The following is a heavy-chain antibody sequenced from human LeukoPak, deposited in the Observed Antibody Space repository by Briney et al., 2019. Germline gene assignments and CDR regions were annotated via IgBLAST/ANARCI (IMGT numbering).Heavy chain of an antibody. CDR3: ARRSQHYEVYMDV. CDR1: GGSISSYY. CDR2: IYYSGST. J-gene: IGHJ6*03. V-gene: IGHV4-59*01. Sequence: SETLSLTCTVSGGSISSYYWSWIRQPPGKGLGWIGYIYYSGSTNYNPSLKSRVTISVDTSKNRFSLKLSSVTAADTAVYYCARRSQHYEVYMDVWGKGTTVTVSS. D-gene: IGHD4-17*01.